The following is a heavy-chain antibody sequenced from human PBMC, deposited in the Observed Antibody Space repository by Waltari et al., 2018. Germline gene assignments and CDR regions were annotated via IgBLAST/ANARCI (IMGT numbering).Heavy chain of an antibody. CDR3: ARASPSGWYCFDL. Sequence: EVQLVESGGGLIQPGGSLRLSCAASGFTVSSNYMSWVRQAPGKGLECVSVIYSGGSTYYADSVKGRFTISRDNSKNTLYLQMNSLRAEDTAVYYCARASPSGWYCFDLWGRGTLVTVSS. V-gene: IGHV3-53*01. J-gene: IGHJ2*01. CDR1: GFTVSSNY. CDR2: IYSGGST. D-gene: IGHD2-8*02.